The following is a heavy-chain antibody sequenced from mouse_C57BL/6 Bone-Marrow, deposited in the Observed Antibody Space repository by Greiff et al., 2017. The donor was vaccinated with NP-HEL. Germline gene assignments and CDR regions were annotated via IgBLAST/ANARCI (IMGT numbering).Heavy chain of an antibody. CDR3: ASMITYYVDY. J-gene: IGHJ2*01. CDR1: GYTFTSYW. CDR2: IDPSDSYT. V-gene: IGHV1-59*01. Sequence: QVQLQQPGAELVRPGTSVKLSCKASGYTFTSYWMHWVKQRPGQGLEWIGVIDPSDSYTNYNQKFKGKATLTVDTSSSTAYMQLSSLTSEDSAVYYCASMITYYVDYWGQGTTLTVSA. D-gene: IGHD2-4*01.